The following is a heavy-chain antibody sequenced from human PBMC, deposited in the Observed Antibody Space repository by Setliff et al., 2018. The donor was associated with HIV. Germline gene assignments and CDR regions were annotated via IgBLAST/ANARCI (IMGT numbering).Heavy chain of an antibody. J-gene: IGHJ6*02. CDR2: TTPLLGTT. D-gene: IGHD1-26*01. V-gene: IGHV1-69*05. Sequence: SVKVSCKASGNTFSSYGITWVRQAPGQGLEWMGGTTPLLGTTNYAQKFQGRVTITTDEPTRTVYMELSSLRSEDTAVYYCARPQWELGVDYYGMDVWGQGTTVTVSS. CDR3: ARPQWELGVDYYGMDV. CDR1: GNTFSSYG.